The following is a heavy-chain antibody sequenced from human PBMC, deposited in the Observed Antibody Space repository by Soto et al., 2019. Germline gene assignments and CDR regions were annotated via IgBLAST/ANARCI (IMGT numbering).Heavy chain of an antibody. CDR2: ITGSGGST. CDR3: AKNIGSGETYYGDYDQ. Sequence: EVQLLESGGGLVQPGGSLRLSCAASGFTFSSYAMSWVRQVPGKGLEWVSVITGSGGSTNYADSVKGRFTISRDNSKNTLYVHMNSLRAEDTAVYYCAKNIGSGETYYGDYDQWGQGTLVTVSS. J-gene: IGHJ5*02. D-gene: IGHD4-17*01. CDR1: GFTFSSYA. V-gene: IGHV3-23*01.